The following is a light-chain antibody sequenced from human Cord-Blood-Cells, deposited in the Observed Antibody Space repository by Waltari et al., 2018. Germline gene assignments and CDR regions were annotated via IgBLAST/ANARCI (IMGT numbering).Light chain of an antibody. V-gene: IGLV2-8*01. CDR3: SSYAGSNNLV. CDR1: SRDVGGYNY. Sequence: QSALTQPTSASGSPGQSVPIPCTGNSRDVGGYNYVSWYQQNPGKGPKLSIYEVSKRPSGVPDRFSGSKFGNTAALTVSGLQAEDEADYYCSSYAGSNNLVFGGGTKLTVL. CDR2: EVS. J-gene: IGLJ2*01.